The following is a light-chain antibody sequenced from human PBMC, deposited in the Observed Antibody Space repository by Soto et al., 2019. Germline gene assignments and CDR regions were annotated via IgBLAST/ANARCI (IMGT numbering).Light chain of an antibody. J-gene: IGKJ2*01. CDR3: QRYGSSPPFT. CDR1: QRVSSSY. CDR2: GAS. V-gene: IGKV3-20*01. Sequence: EIVLTQSPGTLSLSPGERATLSCRASQRVSSSYLAWYQQKPGQAPRLLIYGASSRATGIPDRFSGSVSGTDFTLTISRLEPEEFAVYFCQRYGSSPPFTFGQGTKVEI.